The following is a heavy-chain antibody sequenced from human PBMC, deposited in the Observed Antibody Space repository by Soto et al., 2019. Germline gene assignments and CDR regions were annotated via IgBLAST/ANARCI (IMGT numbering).Heavy chain of an antibody. J-gene: IGHJ4*02. V-gene: IGHV3-30*18. CDR3: AKGAPGCSGGSCYLIQYYFDY. CDR1: GFTFSSYG. D-gene: IGHD2-15*01. Sequence: QVQLVESGGGVVQPGRSLRLSCAASGFTFSSYGMHWVRQAPGKGLEWVAVISYDGSNKYYADSVKGRFTISRDNSKNKLYLQMNSLRAEDTAVYYCAKGAPGCSGGSCYLIQYYFDYWGQGTLVTVSS. CDR2: ISYDGSNK.